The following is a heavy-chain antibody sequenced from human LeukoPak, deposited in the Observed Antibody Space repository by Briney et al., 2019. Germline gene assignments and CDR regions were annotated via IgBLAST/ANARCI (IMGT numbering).Heavy chain of an antibody. J-gene: IGHJ4*02. CDR3: ARDNGYSGYATIDY. D-gene: IGHD5-12*01. CDR2: IWYDGSNK. Sequence: GGSLRLSCAASGFTFSSYGMHWVRQAPGKGLEWVAVIWYDGSNKYCADSEKGRFTISRDNSKNTLYLQMNSLRAEDTAVYYCARDNGYSGYATIDYWGQGTLVTVSS. V-gene: IGHV3-33*01. CDR1: GFTFSSYG.